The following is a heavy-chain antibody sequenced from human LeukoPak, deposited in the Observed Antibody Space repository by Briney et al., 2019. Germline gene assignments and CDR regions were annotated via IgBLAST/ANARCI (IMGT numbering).Heavy chain of an antibody. V-gene: IGHV4-34*01. Sequence: PSETLSLTCAVYGGSFSGYYWSWIRQPPGKGLEWIGEINHSGSTNYNPSLKSRVTISVDTSKNQFSLKLSSVTAADTAEYYCARGILGYCSSTSCYEVRFDYWGQGTLVTVSS. J-gene: IGHJ4*02. CDR2: INHSGST. CDR3: ARGILGYCSSTSCYEVRFDY. D-gene: IGHD2-2*01. CDR1: GGSFSGYY.